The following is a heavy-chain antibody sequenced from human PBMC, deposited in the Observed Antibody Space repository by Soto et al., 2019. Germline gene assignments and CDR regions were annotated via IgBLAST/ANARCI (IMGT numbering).Heavy chain of an antibody. D-gene: IGHD3-3*01. Sequence: ASVKVSCKASGYTFTSYGISWVRQAPGQGLEWVGWISAYNGNTNYAQKLQGRVTMTTDTSTSTAYMDLRSLISDDTAVYYCARVYDFWSGYYTYYYYGMDVWGQGTTVIVSS. CDR2: ISAYNGNT. CDR1: GYTFTSYG. CDR3: ARVYDFWSGYYTYYYYGMDV. V-gene: IGHV1-18*04. J-gene: IGHJ6*02.